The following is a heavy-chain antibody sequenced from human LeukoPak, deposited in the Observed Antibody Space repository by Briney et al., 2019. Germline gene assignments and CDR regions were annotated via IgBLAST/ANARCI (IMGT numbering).Heavy chain of an antibody. CDR2: VHLSGAS. Sequence: SGTLSLTCAVAGGSILTTNWWSWVRQPPGKGLEWIGEVHLSGASNYNPSLKSRVNMSIDKSKNQLSLELTSVTAADTAIYYCTRESGAFSPFGFWGQGTLVTVSS. CDR1: GGSILTTNW. V-gene: IGHV4-4*02. CDR3: TRESGAFSPFGF. D-gene: IGHD1-26*01. J-gene: IGHJ4*02.